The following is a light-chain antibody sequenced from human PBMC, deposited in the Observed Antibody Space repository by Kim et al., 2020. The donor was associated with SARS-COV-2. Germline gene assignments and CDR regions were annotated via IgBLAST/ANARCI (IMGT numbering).Light chain of an antibody. CDR2: EDN. Sequence: GETVTISCTRSSGSIASNYVQWYQQRPGSSPTTVIYEDNQRPSGVPDRFSGSIDSSSNSASLTISGLKTEDEADYCCQSYDSSNQVFGGGTQLTVL. CDR1: SGSIASNY. J-gene: IGLJ3*02. CDR3: QSYDSSNQV. V-gene: IGLV6-57*01.